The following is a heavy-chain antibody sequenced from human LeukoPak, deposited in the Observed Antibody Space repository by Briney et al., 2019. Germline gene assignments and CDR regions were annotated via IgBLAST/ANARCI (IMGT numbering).Heavy chain of an antibody. CDR1: GGSISSSSYY. J-gene: IGHJ6*02. Sequence: KPSETLSLTCTVSGGSISSSSYYWGWIRQPPGKGLEWIGSIYYSGSTYYNPSLKSRVTISVDTSKNQFSLKLSSVTAADTAVYYCARNQDSGGWYNYYGMDVWGQGTTVTVSS. V-gene: IGHV4-39*01. CDR2: IYYSGST. CDR3: ARNQDSGGWYNYYGMDV. D-gene: IGHD6-19*01.